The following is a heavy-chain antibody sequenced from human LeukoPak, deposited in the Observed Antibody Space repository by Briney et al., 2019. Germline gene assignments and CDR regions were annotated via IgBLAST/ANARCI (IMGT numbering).Heavy chain of an antibody. CDR2: ISSNSKYI. Sequence: GGSLRLSCAASGFAFNVYSMNWVRQAPGKGLEWVSSISSNSKYIYYADSMRGRFTVSRDNAKNSLFLQLNSLRDEDTAVYYCARDSSDFDYWGQGTLVTVSS. CDR1: GFAFNVYS. J-gene: IGHJ4*02. V-gene: IGHV3-21*01. D-gene: IGHD3-22*01. CDR3: ARDSSDFDY.